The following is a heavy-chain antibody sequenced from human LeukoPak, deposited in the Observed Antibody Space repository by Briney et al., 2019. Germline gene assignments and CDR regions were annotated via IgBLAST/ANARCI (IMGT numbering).Heavy chain of an antibody. Sequence: GSLRLSCAASGFTFSSFAMSWVRQAPGKGLEWVSTISYTGDRTANADSVKGRFTVSRDNSKDTVFLQMNSLRAEDTAVYYCAKGSRHIYDAFDFWGQGTKVTVAS. V-gene: IGHV3-23*01. CDR1: GFTFSSFA. CDR3: AKGSRHIYDAFDF. CDR2: ISYTGDRT. D-gene: IGHD2-21*01. J-gene: IGHJ3*01.